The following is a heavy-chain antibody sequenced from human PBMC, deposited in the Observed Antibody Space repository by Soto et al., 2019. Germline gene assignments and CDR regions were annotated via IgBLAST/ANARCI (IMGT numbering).Heavy chain of an antibody. CDR2: ISYDGSNK. D-gene: IGHD5-12*01. CDR3: AELDIVSEDAFDI. Sequence: PGESLKISCAASGFTFSSYGMHWVRQAPGKGLEWVAVISYDGSNKYYADSVKGRFTISSDNSKNTLYLQMNSLRAEDTAVYYCAELDIVSEDAFDIWGQGTMVTVSS. J-gene: IGHJ3*02. CDR1: GFTFSSYG. V-gene: IGHV3-30*03.